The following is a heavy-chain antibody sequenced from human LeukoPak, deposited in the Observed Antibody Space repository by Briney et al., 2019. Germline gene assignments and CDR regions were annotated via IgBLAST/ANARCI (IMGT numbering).Heavy chain of an antibody. V-gene: IGHV3-23*01. CDR2: ISGSGGST. CDR3: AKVEAVAGPYYGMDV. D-gene: IGHD6-19*01. Sequence: GGSLRLSCAASGFTVSSNYMSWVRQAPGKGLEWVSAISGSGGSTYYADSVKGRFTISRDNSKNTLYLQMNSLRAEDTAVYYCAKVEAVAGPYYGMDVWGQGTTVTVSS. J-gene: IGHJ6*02. CDR1: GFTVSSNY.